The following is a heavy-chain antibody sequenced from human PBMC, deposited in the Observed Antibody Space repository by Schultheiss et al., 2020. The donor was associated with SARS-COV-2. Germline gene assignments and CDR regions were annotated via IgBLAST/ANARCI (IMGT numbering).Heavy chain of an antibody. CDR2: INSDGSST. CDR3: ARDRDYGDYSLWGNWFDP. J-gene: IGHJ5*02. Sequence: GGSLRLSCAASGFTFSSYWMHWVRQAPGKGLVWVSRINSDGSSTSYADSVKGRFTISRDNAKNTLYLQMNSLRAEDTAVYYCARDRDYGDYSLWGNWFDPWGQGTLVTVSS. D-gene: IGHD4-17*01. V-gene: IGHV3-74*01. CDR1: GFTFSSYW.